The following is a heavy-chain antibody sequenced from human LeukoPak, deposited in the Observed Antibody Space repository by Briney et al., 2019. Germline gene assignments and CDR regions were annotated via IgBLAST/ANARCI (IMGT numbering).Heavy chain of an antibody. V-gene: IGHV3-23*01. J-gene: IGHJ4*02. CDR3: AKTLGVYSSSWYYFDY. Sequence: GGSLRLSCAASGFTFSSYAMSWVRQAPGKGLEWVSAISGSGGSTYYADSVKGRFTISRDNSKNTLYLQMNSLRAEDTAVYYCAKTLGVYSSSWYYFDYWGQGTLVTDSS. CDR2: ISGSGGST. CDR1: GFTFSSYA. D-gene: IGHD6-13*01.